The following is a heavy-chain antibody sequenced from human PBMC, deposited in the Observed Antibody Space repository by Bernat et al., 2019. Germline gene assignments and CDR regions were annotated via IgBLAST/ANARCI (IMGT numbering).Heavy chain of an antibody. CDR2: ISYDGSNK. Sequence: QVQLVESGGGVVQPGRSLRLSCAASGFTFSSYGMHWVRQAPGTGLEWVAVISYDGSNKYYADAVKGRFTISSDNSKSTLYLQMNSLRAEDTAVYYCAKDDYPGVRGVSIYYCYGMDVWGQGTTVTVSS. D-gene: IGHD3-10*01. CDR3: AKDDYPGVRGVSIYYCYGMDV. V-gene: IGHV3-30*18. CDR1: GFTFSSYG. J-gene: IGHJ6*02.